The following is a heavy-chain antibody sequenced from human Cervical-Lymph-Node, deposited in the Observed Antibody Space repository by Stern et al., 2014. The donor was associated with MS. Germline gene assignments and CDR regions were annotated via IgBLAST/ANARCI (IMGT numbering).Heavy chain of an antibody. Sequence: VQLVESGAGLVKPGGSLRLSCAASGFSFSDYYMSWSRQAPATGLEGGSYISSIGSTTYYAHSVKGRFTFSRGNAKNSLYLQMNSLRAEDTAVYYCARDQGLTWTVFDYWGQGTLVTVSS. CDR2: ISSIGSTT. CDR3: ARDQGLTWTVFDY. V-gene: IGHV3-11*01. CDR1: GFSFSDYY. J-gene: IGHJ4*02. D-gene: IGHD3-16*01.